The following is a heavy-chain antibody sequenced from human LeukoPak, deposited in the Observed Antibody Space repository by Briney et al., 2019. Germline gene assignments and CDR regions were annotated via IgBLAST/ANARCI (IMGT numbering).Heavy chain of an antibody. D-gene: IGHD2-2*01. CDR1: GGTFSSYT. V-gene: IGHV1-69*02. CDR2: IIPILGIA. CDR3: ARGIVRGCVVVPAALYGMDV. J-gene: IGHJ6*02. Sequence: GSSVKVSCKASGGTFSSYTISWVRQAPGQGLEWMGRIIPILGIANYAQKFQGRVTITADKSTSTAYMELSSLRSEDTAVYYCARGIVRGCVVVPAALYGMDVWGQGTTVTVSS.